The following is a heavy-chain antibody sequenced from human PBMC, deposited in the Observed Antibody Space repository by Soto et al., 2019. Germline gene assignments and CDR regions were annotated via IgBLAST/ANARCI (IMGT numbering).Heavy chain of an antibody. CDR3: ARAWGGNVFDY. CDR1: GGSISSYY. CDR2: IYYSGST. Sequence: SETLSLTCTVSGGSISSYYLSWIRQPPGKGLEWIGYIYYSGSTNYNPSLKSRVTISVDTSKNQFSLKLSSVTAADTAVYYCARAWGGNVFDYWGQGTLVTVSS. D-gene: IGHD3-16*01. J-gene: IGHJ4*02. V-gene: IGHV4-59*08.